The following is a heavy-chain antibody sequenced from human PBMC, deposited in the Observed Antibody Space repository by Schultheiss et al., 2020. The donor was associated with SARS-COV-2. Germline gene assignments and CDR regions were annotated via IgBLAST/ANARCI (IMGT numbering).Heavy chain of an antibody. V-gene: IGHV4-4*02. CDR2: INHSGST. CDR3: ARDSGYCSGGSCMDV. CDR1: GGSISSSNW. J-gene: IGHJ6*02. D-gene: IGHD2-15*01. Sequence: SETLSLTCAVSGGSISSSNWWSWVRQPPGKGLEWIGEINHSGSTNYNPSLKSRVTISVDTSKNQFSLKLSSVTAADTAVYYCARDSGYCSGGSCMDVWGQGTTVTVSS.